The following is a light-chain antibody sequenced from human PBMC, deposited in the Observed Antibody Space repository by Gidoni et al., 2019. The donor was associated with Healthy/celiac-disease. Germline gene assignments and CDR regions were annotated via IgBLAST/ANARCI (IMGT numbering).Light chain of an antibody. Sequence: VLTQPPSASGTPGHGVTISCSGSSSNIGSNYVYWYQQRPGTAPKLLIYSNNQRPSGVPDRFSGSKSGTSASLAISGLRSEDEADYYCAAWDDSLREGVFGGGTKLTVL. CDR1: SSNIGSNY. CDR3: AAWDDSLREGV. CDR2: SNN. J-gene: IGLJ3*02. V-gene: IGLV1-47*02.